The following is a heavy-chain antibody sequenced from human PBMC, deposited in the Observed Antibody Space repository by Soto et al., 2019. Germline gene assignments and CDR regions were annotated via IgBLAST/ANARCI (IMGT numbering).Heavy chain of an antibody. CDR2: ISSEGAST. Sequence: GGSLRLSCSVSGFTFSSYAMHWVRQAPGRGLEYVASISSEGASTYYADSVKGRFIISRDNSKNTLYLQMSSLRVEDTAVYYCVKDRYVDYWGQGILVTVSS. V-gene: IGHV3-64D*06. CDR3: VKDRYVDY. J-gene: IGHJ4*02. CDR1: GFTFSSYA.